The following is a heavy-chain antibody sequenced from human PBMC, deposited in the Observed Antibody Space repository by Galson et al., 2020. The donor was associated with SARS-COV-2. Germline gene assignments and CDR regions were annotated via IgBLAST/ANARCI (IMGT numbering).Heavy chain of an antibody. V-gene: IGHV3-15*01. CDR3: ATRSPTTWFGYYYYGLDV. J-gene: IGHJ6*02. D-gene: IGHD3-10*01. Sequence: GESLKISCAASGFSFNKAWMSWVRQVPGKGLEWIGRIYSKTDERTTDYAAPVKGRFTISRDDSSDTLYPQMNSLKTEDSAVYYCATRSPTTWFGYYYYGLDVWGQGTTVTVSS. CDR2: IYSKTDERTT. CDR1: GFSFNKAW.